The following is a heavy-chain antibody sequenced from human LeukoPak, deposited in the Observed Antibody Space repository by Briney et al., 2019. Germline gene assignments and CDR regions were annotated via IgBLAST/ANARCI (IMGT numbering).Heavy chain of an antibody. CDR3: ARPHRRYYDSSGYFDY. CDR2: IYHSGST. CDR1: GGSISSSNW. D-gene: IGHD3-22*01. J-gene: IGHJ4*02. Sequence: PSETLSLTCAVSGGSISSSNWWSWVRRPPGKGLEWIGEIYHSGSTNYNPSLKSRVTISVDKSKNQFSLKLSSVTAADTAVYYCARPHRRYYDSSGYFDYWGQGTLVTVSS. V-gene: IGHV4-4*02.